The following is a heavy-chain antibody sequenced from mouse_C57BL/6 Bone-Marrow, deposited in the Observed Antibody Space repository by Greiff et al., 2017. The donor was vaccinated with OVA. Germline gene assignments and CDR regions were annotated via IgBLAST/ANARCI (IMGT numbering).Heavy chain of an antibody. V-gene: IGHV1-15*01. CDR3: TRSGHYYGSSQAWFAY. J-gene: IGHJ3*01. CDR1: GYTFTDYE. D-gene: IGHD1-1*01. CDR2: IDPETGGT. Sequence: QVQLQQSGAELVRPGASVTLSCKASGYTFTDYEMHWVKQTPVHGLEWIGAIDPETGGTAYNQKFKGKAILTADKSSSTAYMELRSLTSEDSAVYYCTRSGHYYGSSQAWFAYWGQGTLVTVSA.